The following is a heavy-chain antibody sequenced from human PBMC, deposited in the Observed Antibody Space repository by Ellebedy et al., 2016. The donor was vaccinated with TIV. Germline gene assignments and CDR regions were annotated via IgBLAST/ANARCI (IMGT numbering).Heavy chain of an antibody. J-gene: IGHJ4*02. CDR3: ARGLGMGYYFDS. Sequence: GESLKISCAASGFTVSSKYMSWVRQAPGKGLEWVSIIFGDDYTYYADSVKGRFTISRDKSNKTVHLQLNSLRADDTAVYFCARGLGMGYYFDSWGQGTPVSVSS. CDR1: GFTVSSKY. V-gene: IGHV3-66*01. D-gene: IGHD7-27*01. CDR2: IFGDDYT.